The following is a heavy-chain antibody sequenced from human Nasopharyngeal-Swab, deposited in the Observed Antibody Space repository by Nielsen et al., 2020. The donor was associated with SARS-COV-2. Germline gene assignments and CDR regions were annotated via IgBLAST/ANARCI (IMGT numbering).Heavy chain of an antibody. D-gene: IGHD1-7*01. CDR3: ARVLPFRITGTSGMDV. V-gene: IGHV1-46*01. CDR1: VYTFTSYY. J-gene: IGHJ6*02. CDR2: INPTDGST. Sequence: ASVKVSCKASVYTFTSYYLHWVRQAPGQGLEWMGIINPTDGSTSYAQKFEGRVTMTRVTSTSTVYMELNSLRSEDTAVYYCARVLPFRITGTSGMDVWGQGTTVTVSS.